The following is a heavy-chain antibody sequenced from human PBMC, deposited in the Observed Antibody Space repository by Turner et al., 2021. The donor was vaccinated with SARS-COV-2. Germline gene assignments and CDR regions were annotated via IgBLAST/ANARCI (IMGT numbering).Heavy chain of an antibody. CDR3: AKMGGAYCSGGNCYSGRLDY. Sequence: VQLVVPGGGVVLPVGPLRLSCAASGCGFGNSGRRWVRQAPGRGLGGVAVISYDGSANYFADSVRGRFTLSRDNPKNTLYLQMNNQRAEDTAVYYGAKMGGAYCSGGNCYSGRLDYWGQGTLVTVSS. D-gene: IGHD2-15*01. CDR2: ISYDGSAN. V-gene: IGHV3-33*03. CDR1: GCGFGNSG. J-gene: IGHJ4*02.